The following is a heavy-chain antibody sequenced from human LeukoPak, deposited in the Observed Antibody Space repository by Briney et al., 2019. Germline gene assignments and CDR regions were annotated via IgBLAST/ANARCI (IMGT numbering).Heavy chain of an antibody. Sequence: SETLSLTCTVSGGSISSYYWSWIRQPPGKGLEWIGYIYTSGSTNYNPSLKSRVTMSVDTSKNQFSLKLSSVTAADTAVYYCARHRRNVGGFDYWGQGTLVTVSS. D-gene: IGHD3-16*01. CDR3: ARHRRNVGGFDY. V-gene: IGHV4-4*09. CDR1: GGSISSYY. CDR2: IYTSGST. J-gene: IGHJ4*02.